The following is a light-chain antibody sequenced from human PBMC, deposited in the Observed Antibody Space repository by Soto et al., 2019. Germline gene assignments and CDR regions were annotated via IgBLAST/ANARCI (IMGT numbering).Light chain of an antibody. V-gene: IGKV1-33*01. CDR1: QNIDSY. J-gene: IGKJ4*01. Sequence: DIQMTQSPSSLSASVGDRVTITCRASQNIDSYLNWYQQRPGKAPKLLIHDASSLQSGVPSRFSGSGSGTDFTFTISSLQPEDIATYYCQQYDNLPLTFGGGTKVDNK. CDR2: DAS. CDR3: QQYDNLPLT.